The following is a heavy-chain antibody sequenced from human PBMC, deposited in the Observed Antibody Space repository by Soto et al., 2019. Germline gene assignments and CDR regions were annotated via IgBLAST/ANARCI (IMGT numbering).Heavy chain of an antibody. D-gene: IGHD3-3*01. CDR3: ARDRITTRGDAFDL. CDR1: GGTFSTYI. J-gene: IGHJ3*01. CDR2: IIPIPDIT. V-gene: IGHV1-69*08. Sequence: QVQLVQSGAEVRKPGSSVKVSCKAPGGTFSTYIISWVRQAPGQGLEWMGRIIPIPDITNYAQKFQGRVTITADRSTSTAYMELTSLKSEATAVYYCARDRITTRGDAFDLWGQGTLVNVSS.